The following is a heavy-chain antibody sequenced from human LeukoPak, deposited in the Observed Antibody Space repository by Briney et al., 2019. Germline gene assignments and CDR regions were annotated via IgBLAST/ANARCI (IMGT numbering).Heavy chain of an antibody. Sequence: GGSLRLSCAASGFTFSSYWMHWVRQAPGKGLVWVSRVSSDGSSTTYADSVKGRFTISRDNAKNTLYLQMNSLRAEDTAVYFCARIWGSYRYFDYWGQGTLVTVSS. V-gene: IGHV3-74*01. CDR2: VSSDGSST. D-gene: IGHD3-16*02. CDR1: GFTFSSYW. CDR3: ARIWGSYRYFDY. J-gene: IGHJ4*02.